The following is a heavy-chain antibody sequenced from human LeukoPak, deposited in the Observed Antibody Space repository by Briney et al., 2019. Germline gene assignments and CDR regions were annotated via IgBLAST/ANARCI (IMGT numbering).Heavy chain of an antibody. CDR1: GYTFTGYY. CDR2: INPDSGGT. CDR3: ARVKGISIAAQNY. D-gene: IGHD6-6*01. J-gene: IGHJ4*02. Sequence: GASVKVSCKASGYTFTGYYMHWVRQAPGQGLEWMGWINPDSGGTNYAQKFQGRVTMTRDTSISTAYMELSRLRSDDTAVYYCARVKGISIAAQNYWGQGTLVTVSS. V-gene: IGHV1-2*02.